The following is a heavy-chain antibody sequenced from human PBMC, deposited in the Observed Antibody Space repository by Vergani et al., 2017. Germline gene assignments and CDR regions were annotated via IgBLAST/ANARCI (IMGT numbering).Heavy chain of an antibody. D-gene: IGHD2-2*01. CDR3: ARENCRRTSCYPYWFDP. CDR1: GITFWKFG. Sequence: EVDLVESGGGLAQPGGSLRLSCEASGITFWKFGMHWVRQGPGTGLEWVSVISWNSGAVDYADSVRGRFTISRDNAKNSLFLEMNSLRFEDTAVYYCARENCRRTSCYPYWFDPWGQGTLVTVSS. J-gene: IGHJ5*02. CDR2: ISWNSGAV. V-gene: IGHV3-9*01.